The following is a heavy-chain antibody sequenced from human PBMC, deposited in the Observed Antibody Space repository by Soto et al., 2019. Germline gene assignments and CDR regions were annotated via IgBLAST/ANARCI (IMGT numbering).Heavy chain of an antibody. J-gene: IGHJ6*02. D-gene: IGHD2-21*02. CDR3: ARRSYCDGDCTRRPYDYYGMDV. V-gene: IGHV5-51*01. Sequence: EVQLVQSGAEVKKPGESLKISCKGSGYSFTSCWIVWVRQMPGKGLEWMGYIYPGDSETRYSPSLQGQVTMSADKSTXXAYLQWSSLKASDTAMYYCARRSYCDGDCTRRPYDYYGMDVWGQGTTVTVSS. CDR1: GYSFTSCW. CDR2: IYPGDSET.